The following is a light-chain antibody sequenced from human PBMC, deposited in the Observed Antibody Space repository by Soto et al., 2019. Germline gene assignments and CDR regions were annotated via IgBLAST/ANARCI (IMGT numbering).Light chain of an antibody. V-gene: IGKV3-15*01. CDR3: QQYHIWPLT. CDR1: QSVSSN. Sequence: EIVLTQSQATLALSPGERTTLSCRASQSVSSNLAWYQLTPGQAPRLLIYGASGRATGIPARFSGSGSGTQFTLTISRLQSEDSAVYYCQQYHIWPLTFGGGTKVKLK. CDR2: GAS. J-gene: IGKJ4*01.